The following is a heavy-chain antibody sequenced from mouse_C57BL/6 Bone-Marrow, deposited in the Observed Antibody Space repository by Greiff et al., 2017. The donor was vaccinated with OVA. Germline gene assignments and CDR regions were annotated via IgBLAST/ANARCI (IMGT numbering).Heavy chain of an antibody. CDR2: LYPRSGNT. CDR3: ARCGSSPDWYFDV. D-gene: IGHD1-1*01. V-gene: IGHV1-81*01. Sequence: LQESGAELARPGASVKLSCKASGYTFTSYGISWVKQRTGQGLEWIGELYPRSGNTYYNEKFKGKATLTADKSSSTAYMELRSLTSEDAAVYFGARCGSSPDWYFDVWGTGTTVTVSA. CDR1: GYTFTSYG. J-gene: IGHJ1*03.